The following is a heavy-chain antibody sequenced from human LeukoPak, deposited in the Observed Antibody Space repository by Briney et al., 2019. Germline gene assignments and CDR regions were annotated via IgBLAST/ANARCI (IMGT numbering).Heavy chain of an antibody. CDR2: ISGSGGST. CDR3: ARVARSGGSSSLEFDP. J-gene: IGHJ5*02. V-gene: IGHV3-23*01. D-gene: IGHD6-13*01. Sequence: GGSLRLSCAASGFTFSSYAMSWVRQAPGKGLEWVSAISGSGGSTYYADSVKGRFTISRDNSKNTLYLQMNSLRAEDTAVYYCARVARSGGSSSLEFDPWGQGTLVTVSS. CDR1: GFTFSSYA.